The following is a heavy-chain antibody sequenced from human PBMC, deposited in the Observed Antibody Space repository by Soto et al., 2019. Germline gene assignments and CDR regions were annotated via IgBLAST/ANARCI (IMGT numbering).Heavy chain of an antibody. CDR1: GDSIRSSY. D-gene: IGHD6-13*01. CDR2: IYHTGTT. Sequence: PSETLSLTCTVSGDSIRSSYWTWIRQAPGRGLEWIGDIYHTGTTNYNPSLKSRVSISVDTSKNQFSLRLRSVTAADTAIYFCAKIYAGSTDETMFTVFDHWGQGTLVT. CDR3: AKIYAGSTDETMFTVFDH. J-gene: IGHJ4*02. V-gene: IGHV4-59*03.